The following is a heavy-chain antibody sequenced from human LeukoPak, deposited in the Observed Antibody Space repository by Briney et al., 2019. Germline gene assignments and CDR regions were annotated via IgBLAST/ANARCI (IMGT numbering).Heavy chain of an antibody. CDR2: IYYSGST. D-gene: IGHD3-22*01. J-gene: IGHJ4*02. Sequence: SETLSLTCTVSGGSISSGGYYWSWIRQHPGKGLEWIGYIYYSGSTYYDPSLKSRVTISVDTSKNQFSLKPSSVTAADTAVYYCARDSYYYDSSGYHDWGQGTLVTVSS. CDR3: ARDSYYYDSSGYHD. CDR1: GGSISSGGYY. V-gene: IGHV4-31*03.